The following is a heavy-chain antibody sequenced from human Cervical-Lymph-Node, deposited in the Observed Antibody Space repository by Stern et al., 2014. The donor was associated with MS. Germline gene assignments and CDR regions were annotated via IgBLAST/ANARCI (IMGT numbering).Heavy chain of an antibody. Sequence: QVQLVQSGAEVKKPGASVEVSCKASGYTFTTHGISWVRQAPGHGLEWMAWISAYNGNTNYAQKFQDRVTLTTDTSTSTAYMEVRSLRSDDTAIYYCARLEVPYYYYGMDVWGQGTTVTVSS. CDR1: GYTFTTHG. CDR2: ISAYNGNT. D-gene: IGHD1-7*01. V-gene: IGHV1-18*01. CDR3: ARLEVPYYYYGMDV. J-gene: IGHJ6*02.